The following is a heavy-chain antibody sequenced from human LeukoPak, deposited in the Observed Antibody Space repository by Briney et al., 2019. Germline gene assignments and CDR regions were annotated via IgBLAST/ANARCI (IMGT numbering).Heavy chain of an antibody. CDR3: AKCSETGTTRWFDP. Sequence: ASVKASCKASGYTFSNYCMHWVRQAPGQGLEWMGLINPSGTTTYAQNFQGRVTMTRDTSTSTVYMELSSLRSDDTAVYYCAKCSETGTTRWFDPWGQGTLVTVSS. D-gene: IGHD1-7*01. J-gene: IGHJ5*02. V-gene: IGHV1-46*01. CDR2: INPSGTT. CDR1: GYTFSNYC.